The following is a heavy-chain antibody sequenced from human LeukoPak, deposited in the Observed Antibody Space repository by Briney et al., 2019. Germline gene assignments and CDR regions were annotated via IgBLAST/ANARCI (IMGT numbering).Heavy chain of an antibody. CDR3: ARITVAGDDY. V-gene: IGHV3-11*01. Sequence: GGSLRLSCAVSGFTFTDTYMTWIRQAPGKGLESLSYISPSGTDISSANSVKGRFTISRDNAKNSLYLQMNSLRAEDTAVYYCARITVAGDDYWGQGTLVTVSS. J-gene: IGHJ4*02. CDR1: GFTFTDTY. CDR2: ISPSGTDI. D-gene: IGHD6-19*01.